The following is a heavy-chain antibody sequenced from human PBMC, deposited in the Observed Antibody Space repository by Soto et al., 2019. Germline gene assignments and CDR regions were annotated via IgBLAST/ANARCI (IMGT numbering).Heavy chain of an antibody. V-gene: IGHV4-39*02. J-gene: IGHJ5*02. Sequence: SETLSLTCTVSGGSISSSSYYWGWIRQPPGKGLEWIGSIYYSGSTYYNPSLKSRVTISVDTSKNQFSLKLSSVTAADTAVYYCARDRTTVVPGPRFDPWGQGTLVTVSS. D-gene: IGHD4-17*01. CDR2: IYYSGST. CDR1: GGSISSSSYY. CDR3: ARDRTTVVPGPRFDP.